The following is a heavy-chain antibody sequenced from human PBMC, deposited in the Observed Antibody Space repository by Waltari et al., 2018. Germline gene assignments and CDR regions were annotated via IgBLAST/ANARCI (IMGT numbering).Heavy chain of an antibody. D-gene: IGHD3-16*01. V-gene: IGHV3-23*01. CDR2: ISGSGSST. Sequence: EVQLLESGGGLVQPGGSLRLSCAASGFTFSSYAMSWVRQAPGKGLEWVSGISGSGSSTDYADSVKGRLTISRDNSKNTLYLQMNSLRAEDTAVYYCAKDLYCSSGGCYMDVWGKGTTVTISS. CDR1: GFTFSSYA. J-gene: IGHJ6*03. CDR3: AKDLYCSSGGCYMDV.